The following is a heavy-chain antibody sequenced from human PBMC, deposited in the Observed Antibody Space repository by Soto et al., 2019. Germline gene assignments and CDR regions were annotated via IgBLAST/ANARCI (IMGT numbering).Heavy chain of an antibody. D-gene: IGHD6-19*01. CDR2: IYAGDSDP. Sequence: GEYLQISCQGSGYTFSDYWIGWVRQVPGKGLEWVGTIYAGDSDPRYSPSFEGQVTMSVDKSISTAYLHWSSLKASDSAIYYCARQHPLDSSARYNWGQGTLVTVAS. CDR3: ARQHPLDSSARYN. V-gene: IGHV5-51*01. J-gene: IGHJ4*02. CDR1: GYTFSDYW.